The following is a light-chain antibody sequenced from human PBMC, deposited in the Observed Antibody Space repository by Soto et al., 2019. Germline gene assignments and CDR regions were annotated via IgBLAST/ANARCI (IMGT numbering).Light chain of an antibody. J-gene: IGKJ1*01. V-gene: IGKV3-15*01. CDR3: QQHHTAAGT. Sequence: DTGGCRASQSISSSLAWYQQKPGQAPRLLIYSASSVDTGFPVRFSGSGSGTEFTLTLRCLHSDDFALYYCQQHHTAAGTFGRGTKVDIK. CDR1: QSISSS. CDR2: SAS.